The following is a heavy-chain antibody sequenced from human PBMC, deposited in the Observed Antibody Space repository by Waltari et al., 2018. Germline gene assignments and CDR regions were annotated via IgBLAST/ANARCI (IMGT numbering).Heavy chain of an antibody. CDR2: ISYDGSNK. J-gene: IGHJ4*02. V-gene: IGHV3-30*01. CDR1: GFTFSSYA. CDR3: ARWAIAVAGLDY. Sequence: QVQLVESGGGVVQPGRSLRLSCAASGFTFSSYAMHWVRQAPGKGIEWVAVISYDGSNKYYADSVKGRFTISRDNSKNTLYLQMNSLRAEDTAVYYCARWAIAVAGLDYWGQGTLVTVSS. D-gene: IGHD6-19*01.